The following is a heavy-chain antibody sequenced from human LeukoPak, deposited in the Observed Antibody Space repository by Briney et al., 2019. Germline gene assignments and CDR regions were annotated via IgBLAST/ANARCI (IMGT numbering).Heavy chain of an antibody. V-gene: IGHV4-4*07. D-gene: IGHD3-10*01. CDR1: GDSISHFH. Sequence: PSDTLSLTCSVSGDSISHFHWICIRQAAGKGLEWIGRTSSSGNTDYNASLKSRVTMSVDTSKNQLSLKVISVTAADTAVYYCASTHGSGSVSFDYWGQGTLVTVSS. CDR2: TSSSGNT. J-gene: IGHJ4*02. CDR3: ASTHGSGSVSFDY.